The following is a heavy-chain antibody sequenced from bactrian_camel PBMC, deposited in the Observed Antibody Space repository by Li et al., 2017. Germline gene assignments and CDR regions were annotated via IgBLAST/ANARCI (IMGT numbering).Heavy chain of an antibody. V-gene: IGHV3S59*01. J-gene: IGHJ4*01. CDR3: ATDSSLIAREGCTVLGEFLGS. Sequence: VQLVESGGGSVQAGGSLRLSCAVSVSSANDYCLGWFRQASGKERELVVAIGGDSDGRTNYADSVKGRFTISKDNAKNTLNLQMNNLKPEDTATYYCATDSSLIAREGCTVLGEFLGSWGQGTQVTVS. CDR2: IGGDSDGRT. CDR1: VSSANDYC. D-gene: IGHD6*01.